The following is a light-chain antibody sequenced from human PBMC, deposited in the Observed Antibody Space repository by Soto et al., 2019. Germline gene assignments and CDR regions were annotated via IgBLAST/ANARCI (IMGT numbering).Light chain of an antibody. Sequence: EIVMTQSPATLSVSPGERATLSCRASQSVSTNLAWYQQKPGHAPRLLIYGASTRATGIPDRFSGSGSGTDFTLTISRLEPEDFAVYYCQQYGSSEWTFGQGTKVEI. J-gene: IGKJ1*01. CDR3: QQYGSSEWT. CDR1: QSVSTN. CDR2: GAS. V-gene: IGKV3-20*01.